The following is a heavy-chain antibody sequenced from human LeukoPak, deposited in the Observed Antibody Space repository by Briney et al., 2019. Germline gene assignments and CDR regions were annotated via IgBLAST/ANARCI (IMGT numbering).Heavy chain of an antibody. CDR2: INQDGTEE. V-gene: IGHV3-7*01. CDR3: ARDGITGTHCDY. J-gene: IGHJ4*02. D-gene: IGHD1-7*01. CDR1: RFAFSTYW. Sequence: GGSLRLSCAASRFAFSTYWMSWVRRAPGKGLEWVANINQDGTEEYYVDSVKGRFTISRDNAKKSLYLQMNNLRAEDTAVYYCARDGITGTHCDYWGQGTLVTVSS.